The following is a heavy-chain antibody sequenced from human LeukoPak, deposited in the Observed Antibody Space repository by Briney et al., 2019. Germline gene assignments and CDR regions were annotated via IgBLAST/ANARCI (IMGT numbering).Heavy chain of an antibody. D-gene: IGHD5-18*01. Sequence: PSETLSLTCAVYGGSFSGYYWSWIRQPPGKGLEGIGEINHSGSTNCTPSLKSPVTISVDTSKNQSSLKLSSVTAADTAVYYCARGVSWRIKLWLQLGDAFDIWGQGTMVTVSS. CDR3: ARGVSWRIKLWLQLGDAFDI. CDR2: INHSGST. V-gene: IGHV4-34*01. CDR1: GGSFSGYY. J-gene: IGHJ3*02.